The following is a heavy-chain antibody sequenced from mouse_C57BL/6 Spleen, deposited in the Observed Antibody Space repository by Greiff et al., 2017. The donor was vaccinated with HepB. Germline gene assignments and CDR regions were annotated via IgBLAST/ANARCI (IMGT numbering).Heavy chain of an antibody. CDR3: AGGLYYYGRSYEDAMDY. J-gene: IGHJ4*01. CDR2: ISSGSSTI. Sequence: EVNVVESGGGLVKPGGSLKLSCAASGFTFSDYGMHWVRQAPEKGLEWVAYISSGSSTIYYADTVKGRFTISRDNAQNTLFLQLTSLRSEDTAMYYCAGGLYYYGRSYEDAMDYWGQGTSVTVSS. V-gene: IGHV5-17*01. D-gene: IGHD1-1*01. CDR1: GFTFSDYG.